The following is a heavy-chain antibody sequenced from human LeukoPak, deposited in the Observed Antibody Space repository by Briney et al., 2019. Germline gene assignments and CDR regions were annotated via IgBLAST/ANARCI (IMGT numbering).Heavy chain of an antibody. D-gene: IGHD1-14*01. CDR2: TSGSGSST. CDR1: GFTFSSYA. CDR3: S. J-gene: IGHJ4*02. V-gene: IGHV3-23*01. Sequence: GGSLRLSCAASGFTFSSYAMSWVRQAPGKRLEWVSGTSGSGSSTYYANSVKGRFTISRDNSKSTLYYCAKSAWPWNQRTFFDSWGQGSLVAVS.